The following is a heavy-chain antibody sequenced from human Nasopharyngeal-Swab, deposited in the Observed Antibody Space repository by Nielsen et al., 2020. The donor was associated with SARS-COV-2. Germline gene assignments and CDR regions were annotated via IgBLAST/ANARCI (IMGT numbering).Heavy chain of an antibody. CDR1: GGTFSTYA. CDR3: AKDLRGPYFF. Sequence: SVKVSCKASGGTFSTYAFNWVRQAPGQGLEWMGGISPLFGSANYAQNFQGRVTITADESTSTAYMELSSLRADDTAVYYCAKDLRGPYFFWGQGTLVTVSS. D-gene: IGHD2/OR15-2a*01. J-gene: IGHJ4*02. V-gene: IGHV1-69*13. CDR2: ISPLFGSA.